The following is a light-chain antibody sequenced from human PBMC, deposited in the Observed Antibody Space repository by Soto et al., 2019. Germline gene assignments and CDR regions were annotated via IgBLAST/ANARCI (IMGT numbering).Light chain of an antibody. CDR2: EVS. J-gene: IGLJ1*01. V-gene: IGLV2-14*01. CDR3: SSYTSSSSLYV. Sequence: QSALTQPASVSGSPGQLITISCTGTSSDVGGYNYVSWYQQHPGTAPKLMIYEVSNRPSGLSNRFSGSKSGNTASLTISGLQAEDEADYYCSSYTSSSSLYVFGTGTKVTVL. CDR1: SSDVGGYNY.